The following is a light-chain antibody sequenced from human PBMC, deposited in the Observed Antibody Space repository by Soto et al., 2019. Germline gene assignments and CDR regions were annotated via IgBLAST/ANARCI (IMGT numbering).Light chain of an antibody. Sequence: EIVLTQSPATLSVSPGEIVTLSCRASQSVDINLAWYQQKPGQAPRLLIYGASTRATDMPGRFSGRGSGTEFTLTISSLQSDDFATYYCQQYNSYPITFGQGTRLEIK. CDR1: QSVDIN. J-gene: IGKJ5*01. CDR2: GAS. V-gene: IGKV3-15*01. CDR3: QQYNSYPIT.